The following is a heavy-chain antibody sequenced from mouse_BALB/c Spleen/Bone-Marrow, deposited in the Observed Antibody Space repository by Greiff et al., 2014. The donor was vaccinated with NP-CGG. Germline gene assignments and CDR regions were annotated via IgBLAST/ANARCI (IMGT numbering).Heavy chain of an antibody. CDR3: ARGIRNYFDY. J-gene: IGHJ2*01. D-gene: IGHD3-2*02. CDR1: GYTFSNYW. Sequence: QVQLKESGAELMKPGASVKISCKATGYTFSNYWIEWVKQRPGHGLEWIGEILPGSGSSQYNEKFKGKATFTADTSSNTAYMQLSSLTSEDSAVYYCARGIRNYFDYWGQGTTLTVPS. CDR2: ILPGSGSS. V-gene: IGHV1-9*01.